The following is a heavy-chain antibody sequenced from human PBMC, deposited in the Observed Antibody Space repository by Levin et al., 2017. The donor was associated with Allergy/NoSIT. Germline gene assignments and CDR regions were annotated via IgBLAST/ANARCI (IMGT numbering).Heavy chain of an antibody. D-gene: IGHD3-10*01. Sequence: NASETLSLTCAVYGGSFSGYYWSWIRQPPGKGLEWIGEINHSGSTNYNPSLKSRVTISVDTSKNQFSLKLSSVTAADTAVYYCARFWFGELFLSYYYMDVWGKGTTVTVSS. CDR1: GGSFSGYY. CDR2: INHSGST. CDR3: ARFWFGELFLSYYYMDV. J-gene: IGHJ6*03. V-gene: IGHV4-34*01.